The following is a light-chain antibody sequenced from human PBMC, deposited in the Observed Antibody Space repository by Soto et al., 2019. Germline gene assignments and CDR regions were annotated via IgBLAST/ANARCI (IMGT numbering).Light chain of an antibody. V-gene: IGKV1-6*01. CDR2: GAS. CDR1: QGIRTD. Sequence: AIHMTQSPSSLSASVGDTIIITCRASQGIRTDLGWYQQKPGKAPVFLISGASDLQSGVSSRFSGRGSGTEFTLTISSLQPEDFATYYCLHVYDYPLTFGPGNKV. J-gene: IGKJ1*01. CDR3: LHVYDYPLT.